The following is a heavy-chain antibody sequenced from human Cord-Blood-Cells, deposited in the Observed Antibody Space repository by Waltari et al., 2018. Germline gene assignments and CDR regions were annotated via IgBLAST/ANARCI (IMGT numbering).Heavy chain of an antibody. CDR3: ARVQDAYDGDDFWSGYIDY. CDR2: IYHSGCT. D-gene: IGHD3-3*01. CDR1: GYSISSGYY. J-gene: IGHJ4*02. V-gene: IGHV4-38-2*01. Sequence: QVQLQESGPGLVKPSETLSLTCAVSGYSISSGYYWGWIRQPPGKGLEWIGSIYHSGCTYYNPSLKSRVTISVDTSKNQFSLKLSSVTAADTAVYYCARVQDAYDGDDFWSGYIDYWGQGTLVTVSS.